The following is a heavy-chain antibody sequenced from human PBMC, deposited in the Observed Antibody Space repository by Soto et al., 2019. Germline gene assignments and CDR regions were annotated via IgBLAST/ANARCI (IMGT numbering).Heavy chain of an antibody. J-gene: IGHJ5*02. CDR3: AKRRTISRQICLFGP. CDR2: ISGSGASA. CDR1: GFPFSSFA. Sequence: PGGSLRLSCAASGFPFSSFAMTWVRQAPGKGLEWVSTISGSGASAYYADSVEGRFTISRDNSKNTLSLQMNSLRAEDTAVYYLAKRRTISRQICLFGPWGQGTLVTV. D-gene: IGHD3-10*01. V-gene: IGHV3-23*01.